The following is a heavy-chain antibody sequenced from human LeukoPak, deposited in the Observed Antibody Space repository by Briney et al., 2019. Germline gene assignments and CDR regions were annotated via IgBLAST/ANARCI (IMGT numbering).Heavy chain of an antibody. V-gene: IGHV3-21*01. Sequence: PGGSLRLSCAASGFTFSSYSMNWVRQAPGKGLEWVSSISSSSSYIYYADSVKGRFTISRDNAKNSLYLQMNSLRAEDTALYHCARGYDILTGYYNGNTPLDYWGQGTLVTVSS. J-gene: IGHJ4*02. CDR2: ISSSSSYI. CDR1: GFTFSSYS. D-gene: IGHD3-9*01. CDR3: ARGYDILTGYYNGNTPLDY.